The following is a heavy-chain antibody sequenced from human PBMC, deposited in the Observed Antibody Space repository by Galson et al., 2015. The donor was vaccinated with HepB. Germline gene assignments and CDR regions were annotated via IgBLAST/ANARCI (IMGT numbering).Heavy chain of an antibody. J-gene: IGHJ4*02. CDR1: GFTVSSNY. Sequence: SLRLSCAASGFTVSSNYMSWVRQAPGKGLEWVSVIYSGGSTYYADSVKGRFTISRDNSKNTLYLQMNSLRAEDTAVYYCARVWRGSSWYYFDYWGQGTLVTVSS. D-gene: IGHD6-13*01. V-gene: IGHV3-66*01. CDR2: IYSGGST. CDR3: ARVWRGSSWYYFDY.